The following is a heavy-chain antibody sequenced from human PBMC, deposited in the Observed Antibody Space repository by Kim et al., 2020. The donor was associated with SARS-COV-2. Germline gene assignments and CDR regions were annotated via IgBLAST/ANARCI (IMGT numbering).Heavy chain of an antibody. Sequence: ASVKVSCKASGYTFTSYYMHWVRQAPGQGLEWMGIINPSGGSTSYAQKFKGRVTMIRDTSTSTVYMELSSLRSEDTAVYYCARVGARDGYNSPATPFDYWGQGTLVTVSS. CDR3: ARVGARDGYNSPATPFDY. V-gene: IGHV1-46*01. CDR1: GYTFTSYY. CDR2: INPSGGST. J-gene: IGHJ4*02. D-gene: IGHD5-12*01.